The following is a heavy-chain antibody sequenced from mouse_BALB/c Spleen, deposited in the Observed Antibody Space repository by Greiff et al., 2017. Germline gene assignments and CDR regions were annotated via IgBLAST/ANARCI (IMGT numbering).Heavy chain of an antibody. CDR2: ISSGGST. CDR3: AREDYYGAWFAY. CDR1: GFTFSSYA. D-gene: IGHD1-2*01. V-gene: IGHV5-6-5*01. Sequence: EVKVVESGGGLVKPGGSLKLSCAASGFTFSSYAMSWVRQTPEKRLEWVASISSGGSTYYPDSVKGRFTISRDNARNILYLQMSSLRSEDTAMYYCAREDYYGAWFAYWGQGTLVTVSA. J-gene: IGHJ3*01.